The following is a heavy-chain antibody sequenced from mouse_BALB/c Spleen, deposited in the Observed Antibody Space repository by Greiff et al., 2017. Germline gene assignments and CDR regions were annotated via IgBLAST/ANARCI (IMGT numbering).Heavy chain of an antibody. J-gene: IGHJ3*01. D-gene: IGHD1-1*01. CDR1: GYSITSDYA. CDR3: ARAPSYYYGSSYWFAY. CDR2: ISYSGST. V-gene: IGHV3-2*02. Sequence: EVKLVESGPGLVKPSQSLSLTCTVTGYSITSDYAWNWIRQFPGNKLEWMGYISYSGSTSYNPSLKSRISITRDTSKNQFFLQLNSVTTEDTATYYCARAPSYYYGSSYWFAYWGQGTLVTVSA.